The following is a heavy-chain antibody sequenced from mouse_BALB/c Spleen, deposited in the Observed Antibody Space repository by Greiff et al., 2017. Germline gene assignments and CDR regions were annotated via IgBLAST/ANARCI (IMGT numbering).Heavy chain of an antibody. CDR2: ISSGGST. CDR1: GFTFSSYA. V-gene: IGHV5-6-5*01. CDR3: ARGGLRGAMDY. J-gene: IGHJ4*01. Sequence: DVKLVESGGGLVKPGGSLKLSCAASGFTFSSYAMSWVRQTPEKRLEWVASISSGGSTYYPDSVKGRFTISRDNARNILYLQMSSLRSEDTAMYYCARGGLRGAMDYWGQGTSVTVSS. D-gene: IGHD2-4*01.